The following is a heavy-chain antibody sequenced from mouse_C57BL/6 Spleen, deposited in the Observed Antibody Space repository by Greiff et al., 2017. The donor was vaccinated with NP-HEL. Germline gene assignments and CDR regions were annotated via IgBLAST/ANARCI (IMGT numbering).Heavy chain of an antibody. CDR1: GYAFSSSW. CDR3: ARGGGNYRGHFDY. CDR2: IYPGDGDT. J-gene: IGHJ2*01. V-gene: IGHV1-82*01. Sequence: QVQLQQSGPELVKPGASVKLSCKASGYAFSSSWLNWVKQRPGKGLEWIGRIYPGDGDTNYNGKFKGKATLTADKSSSTAYMQLSSLTSDDSAVYFCARGGGNYRGHFDYWGQGTTLTVSS. D-gene: IGHD2-1*01.